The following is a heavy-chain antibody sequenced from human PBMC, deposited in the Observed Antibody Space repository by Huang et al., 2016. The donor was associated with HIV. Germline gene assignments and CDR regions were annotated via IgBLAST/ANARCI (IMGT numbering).Heavy chain of an antibody. CDR2: VNDSGAT. D-gene: IGHD3-3*01. CDR1: GGSFTGNY. CDR3: ARQWTILEWLLGLDV. Sequence: QMQLQQRGAGLLKPSETLSLTCGVSGGSFTGNYLTWVRQAPGKGLEWMGEVNDSGATNVNPSLNGRVTISLDKSNRELSLNLRSVTAADTAVYYCARQWTILEWLLGLDVWGQGTTVIVSS. V-gene: IGHV4-34*02. J-gene: IGHJ6*02.